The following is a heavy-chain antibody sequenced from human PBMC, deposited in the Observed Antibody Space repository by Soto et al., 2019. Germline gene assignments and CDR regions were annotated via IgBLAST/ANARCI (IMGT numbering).Heavy chain of an antibody. V-gene: IGHV4-59*08. Sequence: SETLSLTCTVSGGSISSYYLSWIRQPPGKGLEWIGYIYYSRGTNYNPSIKSRVTISVDTSQNQFSLDLTSVTATDTAVYFCARHPGYCSGGSCNGQYTLDVWGQGTTVTVSS. CDR2: IYYSRGT. CDR3: ARHPGYCSGGSCNGQYTLDV. D-gene: IGHD2-15*01. J-gene: IGHJ6*02. CDR1: GGSISSYY.